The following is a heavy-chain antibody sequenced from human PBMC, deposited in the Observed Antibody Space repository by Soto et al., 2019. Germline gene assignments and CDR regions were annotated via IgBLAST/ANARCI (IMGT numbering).Heavy chain of an antibody. CDR2: IIPVIDTA. D-gene: IGHD7-27*01. Sequence: QVQLVQSGAEVKKPGSSVKVSCKVSGGTFNIRWVRQAPGQGLEWMGGIIPVIDTANYARKFQGRVVISADRATNIVDVEMMGLTLEDTAVYYCARGSGADAFDIWGQGTMVTVSS. CDR3: ARGSGADAFDI. V-gene: IGHV1-69*06. J-gene: IGHJ3*02. CDR1: GGTFN.